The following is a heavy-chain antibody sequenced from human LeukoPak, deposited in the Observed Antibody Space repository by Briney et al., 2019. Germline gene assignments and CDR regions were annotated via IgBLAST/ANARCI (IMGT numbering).Heavy chain of an antibody. CDR3: AREGRWLVRGYYYMDV. Sequence: SETLSLTCTVSGGSISSYYWSSIRQPAGKGLEWIGRIYTSGSTNYNPSLKSRVTMSVDTSKNQFSLKLSSVTAVDTAVYYRAREGRWLVRGYYYMDVWGKGTTVTVSS. J-gene: IGHJ6*03. D-gene: IGHD6-19*01. CDR1: GGSISSYY. V-gene: IGHV4-4*07. CDR2: IYTSGST.